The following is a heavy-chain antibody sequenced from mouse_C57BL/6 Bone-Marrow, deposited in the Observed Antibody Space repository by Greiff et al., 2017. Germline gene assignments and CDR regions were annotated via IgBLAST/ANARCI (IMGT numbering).Heavy chain of an antibody. Sequence: EVKLMESGGGLVKPGGSLKLSCAASGFTFSSYAMSWVRQTPEKRLEWVATISDGGSYTYYPDNVKGRFTISRDNAKNNLYLQMSHLKSEDTAMYYCARRDYGNPWCAYWGQGTLVTVSA. CDR3: ARRDYGNPWCAY. J-gene: IGHJ3*01. CDR1: GFTFSSYA. V-gene: IGHV5-4*03. CDR2: ISDGGSYT. D-gene: IGHD2-1*01.